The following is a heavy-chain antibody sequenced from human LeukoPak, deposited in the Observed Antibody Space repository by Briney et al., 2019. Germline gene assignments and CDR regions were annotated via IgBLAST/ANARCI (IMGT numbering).Heavy chain of an antibody. J-gene: IGHJ6*02. D-gene: IGHD3-10*01. V-gene: IGHV3-33*01. CDR1: GFTFSSYG. CDR3: AREVTMVRGVTHYYYYGMDV. Sequence: GRSLRLSCAASGFTFSSYGMHWVRQAPGKGLEWVAVIWYDGSNKYYADSVEGRFTISRDNSKNTLYLQMNSLRAEDTAVYYCAREVTMVRGVTHYYYYGMDVWGQGTTVTVSS. CDR2: IWYDGSNK.